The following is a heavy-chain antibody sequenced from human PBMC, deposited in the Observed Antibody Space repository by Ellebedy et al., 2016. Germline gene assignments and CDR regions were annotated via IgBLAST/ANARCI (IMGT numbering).Heavy chain of an antibody. CDR1: GFTFSNYA. CDR2: ISASGGNT. CDR3: TRSPEGVAPSDL. D-gene: IGHD3-10*01. J-gene: IGHJ4*02. V-gene: IGHV3-23*01. Sequence: GESLKISCAASGFTFSNYAMTWVRQAPGKGLEWVSGISASGGNTYFADSVKSRFTISRDNSKNTLNLQMNSLRAEDAAVYYCTRSPEGVAPSDLWGQGTLVTVSS.